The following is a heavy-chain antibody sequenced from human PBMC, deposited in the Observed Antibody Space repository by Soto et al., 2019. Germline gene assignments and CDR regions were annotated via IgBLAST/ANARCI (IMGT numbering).Heavy chain of an antibody. CDR2: IYYSGST. J-gene: IGHJ6*02. CDR1: GGSISSGGYY. D-gene: IGHD2-2*01. Sequence: PSETLSLTCTVSGGSISSGGYYWSWIRQHPGKGLEWIGYIYYSGSTYYNPSLKSRVTISVDTSKNQFSLKLSSVTAADTAVYYCTVWGPAAMDYYYYGMDVWDQGTTVTVSS. V-gene: IGHV4-31*03. CDR3: TVWGPAAMDYYYYGMDV.